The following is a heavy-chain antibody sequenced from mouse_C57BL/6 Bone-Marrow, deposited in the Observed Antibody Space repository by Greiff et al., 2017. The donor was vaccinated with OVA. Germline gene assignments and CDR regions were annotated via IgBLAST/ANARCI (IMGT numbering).Heavy chain of an antibody. D-gene: IGHD4-1*01. CDR1: GYTFTRYW. CDR2: IYPSDSET. J-gene: IGHJ2*01. CDR3: ARTGTGDY. V-gene: IGHV1-61*01. Sequence: QVQLKQPGAELVRPGSSVKLSCKASGYTFTRYWMDWVKQRPGQGLEWIGNIYPSDSETHYNQKFKDKATLTVDKSSSTAYMQLSSLTSEDSAVYYCARTGTGDYWGQGTTLTVSS.